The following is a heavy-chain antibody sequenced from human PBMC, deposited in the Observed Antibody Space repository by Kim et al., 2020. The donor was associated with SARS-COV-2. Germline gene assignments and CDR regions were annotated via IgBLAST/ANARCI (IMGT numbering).Heavy chain of an antibody. D-gene: IGHD3-16*01. J-gene: IGHJ6*03. CDR1: GFTFSSYA. Sequence: GGSLRLSCAASGFTFSSYAMHWVRQAPGKGLEWVAVISYDGSNKYYADSVKGRFTISRDNSKNTLYLQMNSLRAEDTAVYYCARDPPGPPGGNTYYYYY. CDR3: ARDPPGPPGGNTYYYYY. V-gene: IGHV3-30*04. CDR2: ISYDGSNK.